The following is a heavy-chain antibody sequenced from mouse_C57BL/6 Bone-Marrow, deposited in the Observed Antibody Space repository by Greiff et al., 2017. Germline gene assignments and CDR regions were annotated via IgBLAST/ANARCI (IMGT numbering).Heavy chain of an antibody. Sequence: QVHVKQSGPELVKPGASVKISCKASGYAFSSSWMNWVKQRPGKGLEWIGRIYPGDGDTNYNGKFKGKATLTADKSSSTAYMQLSSLTSEDSAVYFCARWSTTVVALYYFDYWGQGTTLTVSS. CDR1: GYAFSSSW. CDR3: ARWSTTVVALYYFDY. D-gene: IGHD1-1*01. CDR2: IYPGDGDT. J-gene: IGHJ2*01. V-gene: IGHV1-82*01.